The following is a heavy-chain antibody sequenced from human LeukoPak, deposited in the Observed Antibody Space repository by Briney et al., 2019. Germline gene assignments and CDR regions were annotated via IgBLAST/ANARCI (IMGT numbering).Heavy chain of an antibody. CDR1: GFTFSTYS. D-gene: IGHD3-3*01. V-gene: IGHV3-21*01. Sequence: GGSLRLSCAASGFTFSTYSMNWVGQAPGKGLEWVSSISGSSGYIFNADSVKGRFTMSRDNAKNSLYLQMNSLRAEDTAVYYCARVLFGYYGVDVWGQGTTVTVSS. CDR2: ISGSSGYI. J-gene: IGHJ6*02. CDR3: ARVLFGYYGVDV.